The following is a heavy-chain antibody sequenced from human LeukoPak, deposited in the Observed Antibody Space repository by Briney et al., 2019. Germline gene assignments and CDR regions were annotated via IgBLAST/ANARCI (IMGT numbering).Heavy chain of an antibody. CDR2: ISAYNGNT. J-gene: IGHJ4*02. V-gene: IGHV1-18*01. Sequence: GASVKVSCKASGYTFTSYGISWVRQAPGQGLEWMGWISAYNGNTNYAQKLQGRVTMTTDTSTSTAYMELRSLRSDDTAVYYCARDRTYYHDSSGYYVSDYIDYWGQGTRVTVSA. CDR3: ARDRTYYHDSSGYYVSDYIDY. CDR1: GYTFTSYG. D-gene: IGHD3-22*01.